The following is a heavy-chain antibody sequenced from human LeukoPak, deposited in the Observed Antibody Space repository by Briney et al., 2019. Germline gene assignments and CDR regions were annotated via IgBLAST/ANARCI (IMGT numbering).Heavy chain of an antibody. Sequence: SETLSLTCTVSGDSIDSYYWSWIRQPPGKGLEWTGYIYYRGTTSYNPFLKNRVTISVDTSKNQFSLKLNSVTAADTAVYYCARLPRYGGYDHFDYWGQGILVIVSS. V-gene: IGHV4-59*12. CDR3: ARLPRYGGYDHFDY. D-gene: IGHD5-12*01. CDR1: GDSIDSYY. CDR2: IYYRGTT. J-gene: IGHJ4*02.